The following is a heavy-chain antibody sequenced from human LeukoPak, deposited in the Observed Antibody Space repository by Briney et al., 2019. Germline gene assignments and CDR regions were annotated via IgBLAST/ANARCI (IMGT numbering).Heavy chain of an antibody. J-gene: IGHJ4*02. Sequence: PSETLSLTCTVPGGSISSYYWSWIRQPPGKGLEWLGYIYYSGSANYNPSLKSRVTISVDTSKNQFSLKLSSVTAADTAVYYCARGARYFDWLFSRWGQGTLVTVSS. CDR3: ARGARYFDWLFSR. CDR1: GGSISSYY. D-gene: IGHD3-9*01. V-gene: IGHV4-59*01. CDR2: IYYSGSA.